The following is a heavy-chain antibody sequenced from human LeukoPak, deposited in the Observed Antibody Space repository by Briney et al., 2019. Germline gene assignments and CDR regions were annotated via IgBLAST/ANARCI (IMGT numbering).Heavy chain of an antibody. V-gene: IGHV1-69*04. CDR2: IIPILGIA. CDR3: ARDTGYYFGNDAFGI. D-gene: IGHD3-9*01. J-gene: IGHJ3*02. Sequence: SVKVSCKASGGTFSSYAISWVRQAPGQGLEWMGRIIPILGIANYAQKFQGRVTITADKSTSTAYMELSSLRSENTAVYYCARDTGYYFGNDAFGIWGQGTMVTVSS. CDR1: GGTFSSYA.